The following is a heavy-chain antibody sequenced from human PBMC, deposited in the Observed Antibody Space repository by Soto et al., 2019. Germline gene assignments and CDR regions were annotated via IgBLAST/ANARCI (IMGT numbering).Heavy chain of an antibody. CDR2: ISYDGSNK. CDR3: ARDRTEQPYYDYVWGSYRPGYGMDV. Sequence: GGSLRLSCAASGFTFSSYAMHWVRQAPGKGLEWVAVISYDGSNKYYADSVKGRFTISRDNSKNTLYLQMNSLRAEDTAVYYCARDRTEQPYYDYVWGSYRPGYGMDVWGQGTTVTVSS. V-gene: IGHV3-30-3*01. D-gene: IGHD3-16*02. CDR1: GFTFSSYA. J-gene: IGHJ6*02.